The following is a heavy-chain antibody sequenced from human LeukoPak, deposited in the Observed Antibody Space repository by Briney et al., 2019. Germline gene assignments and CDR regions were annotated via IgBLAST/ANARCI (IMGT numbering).Heavy chain of an antibody. J-gene: IGHJ5*02. V-gene: IGHV3-23*01. D-gene: IGHD2-21*02. CDR3: AKDLYTVLTAFDL. CDR1: GFTLSGYA. Sequence: GESLRLSCAASGFTLSGYAMTWVRQAPGKGLQWVAGMTSNGVSTYYADSVKGRFTISRDTSMNTLYLEMNGLRPEDTALYYCAKDLYTVLTAFDLWGQGTPVTVSS. CDR2: MTSNGVST.